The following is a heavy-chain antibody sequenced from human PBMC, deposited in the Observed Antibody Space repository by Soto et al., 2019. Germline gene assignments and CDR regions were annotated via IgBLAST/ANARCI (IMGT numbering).Heavy chain of an antibody. CDR3: ARLSERRGFWSTYSLDDCLDV. V-gene: IGHV3-33*01. CDR2: IWSDGNKK. CDR1: GFTFSDYG. Sequence: QVQLVESGGGVVQPGRSLRLSCTASGFTFSDYGMHWVRQAPGKGLEWVAVIWSDGNKKYYAESVKGRFTVSRDNSKDTLYLQMNNLRAEDTAVYFCARLSERRGFWSTYSLDDCLDVWGRGTTVTVSS. J-gene: IGHJ6*02. D-gene: IGHD3-3*01.